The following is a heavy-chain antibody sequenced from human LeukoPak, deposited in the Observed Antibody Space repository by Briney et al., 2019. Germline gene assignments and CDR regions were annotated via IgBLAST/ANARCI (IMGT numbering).Heavy chain of an antibody. J-gene: IGHJ4*01. D-gene: IGHD6-19*01. V-gene: IGHV4-39*01. CDR2: FYYSGST. Sequence: PSETLSLTCTVSGGSISSSSYYWGWIRQPPGKGLEWIGSFYYSGSTYYNPSLKSRVTISVDTSKNQFSLKLSSVTAADTAVYYCARRVRVAGYYFDYWGQGTLVTVSS. CDR3: ARRVRVAGYYFDY. CDR1: GGSISSSSYY.